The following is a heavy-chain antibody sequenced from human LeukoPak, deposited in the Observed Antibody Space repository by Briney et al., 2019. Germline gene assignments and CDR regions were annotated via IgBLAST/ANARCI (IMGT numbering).Heavy chain of an antibody. CDR2: IIPIFGTA. CDR3: ARDSLYRVATISPHFDY. V-gene: IGHV1-69*05. Sequence: SVKVSCKASGGTFSSYAISWVRQAPGQGLEWMGGIIPIFGTANYAQKFQGRVTITTDESTSTAYMELSSLRSEDTAVYYCARDSLYRVATISPHFDYWGQGTLVTVSS. D-gene: IGHD5-12*01. CDR1: GGTFSSYA. J-gene: IGHJ4*02.